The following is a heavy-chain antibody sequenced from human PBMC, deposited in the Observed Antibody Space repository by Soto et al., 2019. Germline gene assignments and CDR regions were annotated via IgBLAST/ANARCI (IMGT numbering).Heavy chain of an antibody. D-gene: IGHD2-21*02. CDR1: GGSISSYY. Sequence: PSETLSLTCTVSGGSISSYYWSWIRQPPGKGLEWIGYIYYSGSTNYNPSLKSRVTISVDTSKNQFSLKLSSVIAADTAVYYCARDRVAYCGGDCYLRYFDYWGQGTLVTVSS. CDR2: IYYSGST. V-gene: IGHV4-59*01. CDR3: ARDRVAYCGGDCYLRYFDY. J-gene: IGHJ4*02.